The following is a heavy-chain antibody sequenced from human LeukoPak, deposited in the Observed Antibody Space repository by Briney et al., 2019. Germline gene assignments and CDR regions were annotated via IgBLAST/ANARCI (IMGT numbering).Heavy chain of an antibody. CDR3: ARIKEYGFDI. CDR1: GFTFSSYS. CDR2: ISSSSSYI. V-gene: IGHV3-21*01. D-gene: IGHD3-10*01. J-gene: IGHJ3*02. Sequence: GGSLRLSCAASGFTFSSYSMNWVRQAPGKGLEWVSSISSSSSYIYYADSVKGRFTMPRDNAKNALYLQMNSLRAEHTAVYSCARIKEYGFDIWGQGTMVSDS.